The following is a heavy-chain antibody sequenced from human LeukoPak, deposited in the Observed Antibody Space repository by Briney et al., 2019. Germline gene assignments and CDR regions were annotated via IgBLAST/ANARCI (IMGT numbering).Heavy chain of an antibody. CDR2: IKTKTEGGTT. CDR1: GFTFSNAW. J-gene: IGHJ4*02. V-gene: IGHV3-15*01. Sequence: GGSLRLSCAASGFTFSNAWMNWVRQAPGKGLEWVGRIKTKTEGGTTDYTAPVKGRFTISRDDSKNTVYLQMNSLNAEDTAVYHCAKGEAYCSSTSCYYLDYWGQGTLVTVSS. CDR3: AKGEAYCSSTSCYYLDY. D-gene: IGHD2-2*01.